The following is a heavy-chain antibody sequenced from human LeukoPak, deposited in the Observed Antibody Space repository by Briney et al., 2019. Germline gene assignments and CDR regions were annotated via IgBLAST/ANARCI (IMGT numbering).Heavy chain of an antibody. CDR3: AREDCSGSSCYSSAY. D-gene: IGHD2-15*01. V-gene: IGHV1-69*04. Sequence: SSVKVSCKASGGTFSSYAICWVRQAPGQGLEWVGRIIPILGVANYAQKFQGSVTITADKSTSKAYMELSSLRSEDTAVYYCAREDCSGSSCYSSAYWGQGTLVTVSS. J-gene: IGHJ4*02. CDR2: IIPILGVA. CDR1: GGTFSSYA.